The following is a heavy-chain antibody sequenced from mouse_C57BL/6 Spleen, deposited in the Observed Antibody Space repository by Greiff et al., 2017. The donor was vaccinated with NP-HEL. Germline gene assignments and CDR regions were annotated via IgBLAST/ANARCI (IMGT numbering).Heavy chain of an antibody. CDR3: ARDRGFDYWAMDY. J-gene: IGHJ4*01. CDR2: ISDGGSYT. Sequence: EVQGVESGGGLVKPGGSLKLSCAASGFTFSSYAMSWVRQTPEKRLEWVATISDGGSYTYYPDNVKGRFTIARDNAKNNLYLQMSHLKSEDTAMYYCARDRGFDYWAMDYWGQGTSVTVSS. V-gene: IGHV5-4*01. CDR1: GFTFSSYA.